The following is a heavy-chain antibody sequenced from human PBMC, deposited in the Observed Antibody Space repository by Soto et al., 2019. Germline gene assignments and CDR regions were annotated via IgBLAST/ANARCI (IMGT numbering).Heavy chain of an antibody. J-gene: IGHJ4*02. CDR2: ISDSGDST. CDR1: GFTFSSYA. V-gene: IGHV3-23*01. CDR3: ASRDYSNFDSDF. D-gene: IGHD4-4*01. Sequence: QTGGSLRLSCATSGFTFSSYAMTWVRQAPGKGLEWVSAISDSGDSTYYADSVKGRFTISRDNSKNTLYLQMSSLTAEDTAVYYCASRDYSNFDSDFWGQGTLVTVSS.